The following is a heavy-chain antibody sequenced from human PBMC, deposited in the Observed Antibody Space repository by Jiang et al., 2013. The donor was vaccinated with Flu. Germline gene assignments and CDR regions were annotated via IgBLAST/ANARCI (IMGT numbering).Heavy chain of an antibody. CDR3: ASGMATGFDY. CDR2: IYYSGST. J-gene: IGHJ4*02. Sequence: GPGLVKPSETLSLTCTVSGGSISSSSYYWGWIRQPPGKGLEWIGSIYYSGSTYYNPSLKSRVTISVDTSKNQFSLKLSSVTAADTAVYYCASGMATGFDYWGQGTLVTVSS. V-gene: IGHV4-39*01. D-gene: IGHD5-24*01. CDR1: GGSISSSSYY.